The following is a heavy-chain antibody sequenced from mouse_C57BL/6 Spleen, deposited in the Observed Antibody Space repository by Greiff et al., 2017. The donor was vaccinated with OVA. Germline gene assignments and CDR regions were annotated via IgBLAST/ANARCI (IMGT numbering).Heavy chain of an antibody. J-gene: IGHJ3*01. CDR3: TTPYGSGYEGFAY. Sequence: EVQLQQSGAELVRPGASVKLSCTASGFNIKDDYMHWVKQRPEQGLEWIGWIDPENGDTEYASKFQGKATITADTSSNTAYLQLSSLTSEDTAVYYCTTPYGSGYEGFAYWGQGTLVTVSA. CDR2: IDPENGDT. CDR1: GFNIKDDY. D-gene: IGHD3-2*02. V-gene: IGHV14-4*01.